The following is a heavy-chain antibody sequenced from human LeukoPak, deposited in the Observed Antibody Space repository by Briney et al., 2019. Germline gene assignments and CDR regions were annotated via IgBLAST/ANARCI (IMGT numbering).Heavy chain of an antibody. CDR1: GGSISSYY. V-gene: IGHV4-59*01. Sequence: SETLSLSCTVSGGSISSYYWSWIRQPPGKGLEWIGYIYYSGSTNYNPSLKSRVTISVDTSKNQFSLKLSSVTAADTAVHYCARGGIAVAGYYFDYWGQGTLVTVSS. D-gene: IGHD6-19*01. CDR2: IYYSGST. CDR3: ARGGIAVAGYYFDY. J-gene: IGHJ4*02.